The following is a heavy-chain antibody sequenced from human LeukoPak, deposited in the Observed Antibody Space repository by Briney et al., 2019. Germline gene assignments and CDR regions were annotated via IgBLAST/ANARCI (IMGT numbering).Heavy chain of an antibody. CDR1: GGSISSGGYS. CDR3: ARVERTYYGSGSYSWFDP. V-gene: IGHV4-30-2*01. CDR2: IYHSGST. D-gene: IGHD3-10*01. Sequence: SQTLSLTCAVSGGSISSGGYSWSWIRQPPGKGLEWIGYIYHSGSTYYNPSLKSRVTISVDRSKNQFSLKLGSVTAADTAVYYCARVERTYYGSGSYSWFDPWGQGTLVTVSS. J-gene: IGHJ5*02.